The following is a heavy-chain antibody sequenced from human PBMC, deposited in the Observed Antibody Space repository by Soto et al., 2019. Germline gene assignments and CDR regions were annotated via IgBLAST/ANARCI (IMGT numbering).Heavy chain of an antibody. CDR1: GFTFDSYW. CDR2: IRPDGSEE. CDR3: ARPGPLAVGVHYFDY. V-gene: IGHV3-7*01. Sequence: GGSLRLSCAASGFTFDSYWMSWVRQAPGKGLEWVANIRPDGSEEFHVDSVKGRFTISRDNAKSSLYLQMNSLRAEDTAVYYCARPGPLAVGVHYFDYWGHGTLVIVSS. J-gene: IGHJ4*03.